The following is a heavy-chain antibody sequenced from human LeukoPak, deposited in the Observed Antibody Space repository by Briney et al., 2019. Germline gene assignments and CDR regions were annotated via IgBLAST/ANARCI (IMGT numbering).Heavy chain of an antibody. D-gene: IGHD6-13*01. CDR3: ARDRIAAAGTEGFDC. CDR2: MNPNSGNT. J-gene: IGHJ4*02. CDR1: GGTFSSYA. Sequence: ASVKVSCKASGGTFSSYAISWVRQAPGQGLEWMGWMNPNSGNTGYAQKFQGRVTMTRNTSISTAYMELSSLRSEDTAVYYCARDRIAAAGTEGFDCRGQGTLVTVSS. V-gene: IGHV1-8*02.